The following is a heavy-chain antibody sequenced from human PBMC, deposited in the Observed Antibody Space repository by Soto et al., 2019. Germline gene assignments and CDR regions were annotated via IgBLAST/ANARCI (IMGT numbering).Heavy chain of an antibody. CDR1: GFTFSSYA. J-gene: IGHJ4*02. CDR3: ARDRAYSRFDY. V-gene: IGHV3-23*01. CDR2: ISGSGGST. D-gene: IGHD4-4*01. Sequence: GGSLRLSCAASGFTFSSYAMSWVRQAPGKGLEWVSAISGSGGSTYYADSVKGRFTISRDNAKNALFLQMNSLRVEDTAVYFCARDRAYSRFDYWGQGSLVTVSS.